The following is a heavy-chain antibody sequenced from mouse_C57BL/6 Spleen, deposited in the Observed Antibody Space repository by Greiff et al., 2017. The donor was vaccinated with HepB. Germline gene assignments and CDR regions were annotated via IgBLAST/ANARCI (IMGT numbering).Heavy chain of an antibody. CDR2: ISDGGSYT. J-gene: IGHJ1*03. V-gene: IGHV5-4*01. CDR1: GFTFSSYA. Sequence: DVKLVESGGGLVKPGGSLKLSCAASGFTFSSYAMSWVRQTPEKRLEWVATISDGGSYTYYPDNVKGRFTISRDNAKNNLYLQMSHLKSEDTAMYYCARDYYYGSSYGYFDVWGTGTTVTVSS. D-gene: IGHD1-1*01. CDR3: ARDYYYGSSYGYFDV.